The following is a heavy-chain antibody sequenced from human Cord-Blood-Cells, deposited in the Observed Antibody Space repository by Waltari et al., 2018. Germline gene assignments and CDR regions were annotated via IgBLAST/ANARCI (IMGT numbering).Heavy chain of an antibody. Sequence: QLQLQESGPGLVKPSETLSLTCTVSGGSISSSSYYWGWIRQPPGKGLEWIGSIYYSVSTYYNPSLKSRVTMSVDTSKNQFSLKLSSVTAADTAVYYCARRVRDGHYNWFDPWGQGTLVTVSS. V-gene: IGHV4-39*01. CDR3: ARRVRDGHYNWFDP. CDR1: GGSISSSSYY. CDR2: IYYSVST. J-gene: IGHJ5*02.